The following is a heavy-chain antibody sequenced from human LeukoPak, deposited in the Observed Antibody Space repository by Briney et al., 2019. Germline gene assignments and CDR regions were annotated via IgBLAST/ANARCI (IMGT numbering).Heavy chain of an antibody. J-gene: IGHJ4*02. CDR1: GYTFTSYD. Sequence: ASVKVSCKASGYTFTSYDINWVRQATGQGLEWMGWMNPNSGNTGYAQKFQGRVTMTRNTSISTAYMELSSLRSEDTAVYYCASKYCSSTSCYLHYWGQGTLVTVSS. CDR2: MNPNSGNT. CDR3: ASKYCSSTSCYLHY. V-gene: IGHV1-8*01. D-gene: IGHD2-2*01.